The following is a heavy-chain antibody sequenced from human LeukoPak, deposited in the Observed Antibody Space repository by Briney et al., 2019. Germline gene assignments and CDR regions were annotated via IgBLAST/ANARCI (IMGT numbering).Heavy chain of an antibody. V-gene: IGHV3-30*02. Sequence: GGPLRLSCGASGFTFSSYGMHWVRQAPGKGLEWVAFIRYDGSNKYYADSVKGRFTISRDNSKNMLYLQMNSLRAEDTANYHCAKVASYGSADGFDIWGQGTTVTVSS. CDR2: IRYDGSNK. CDR1: GFTFSSYG. J-gene: IGHJ3*02. D-gene: IGHD3-10*01. CDR3: AKVASYGSADGFDI.